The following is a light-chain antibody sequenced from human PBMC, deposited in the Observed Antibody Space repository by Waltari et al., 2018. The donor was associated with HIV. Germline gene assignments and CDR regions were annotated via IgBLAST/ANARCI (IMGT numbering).Light chain of an antibody. J-gene: IGKJ1*01. CDR3: MQSLQSPWT. Sequence: IVLTQSPVSLPVIPGEPASISCRSSQNLLHSNGNNYLEWYVLKPGRSPQRLIYLSSNRASGVPDRLSGSGSGTDFTLRISRVAAEDVDVYYCMQSLQSPWTFGQGTKV. CDR1: QNLLHSNGNNY. V-gene: IGKV2-28*01. CDR2: LSS.